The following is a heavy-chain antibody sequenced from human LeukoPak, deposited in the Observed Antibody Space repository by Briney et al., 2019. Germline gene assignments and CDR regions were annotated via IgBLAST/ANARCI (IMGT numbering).Heavy chain of an antibody. CDR2: IYYSGST. J-gene: IGHJ4*02. V-gene: IGHV4-59*12. CDR3: ARAYSYFDY. Sequence: PSETLSLTCFVSGDSISGYYWSWIRQPPGKGLEWIGYIYYSGSTYYNPSLKSRVTISVDTSKNQFSLKLSSVTAADTAVYYCARAYSYFDYWGQGTLVTVSS. D-gene: IGHD4-11*01. CDR1: GDSISGYY.